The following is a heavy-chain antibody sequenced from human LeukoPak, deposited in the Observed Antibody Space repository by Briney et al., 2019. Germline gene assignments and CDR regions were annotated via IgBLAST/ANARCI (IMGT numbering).Heavy chain of an antibody. CDR2: INHSGST. J-gene: IGHJ3*02. CDR1: GGSFSGYY. D-gene: IGHD2/OR15-2a*01. Sequence: SETLSLTCAVYGGSFSGYYWSWIRQPPGKGLEWIGEINHSGSTNYNPSLKSRVTISVDTSKNQFSLKQSSVTAADTAVYYCARHGKGVTYFYTFDIWGQGTVVAVSS. CDR3: ARHGKGVTYFYTFDI. V-gene: IGHV4-34*01.